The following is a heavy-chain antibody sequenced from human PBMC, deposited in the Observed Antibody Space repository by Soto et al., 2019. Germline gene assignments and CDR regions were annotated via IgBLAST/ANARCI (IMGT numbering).Heavy chain of an antibody. CDR3: AREGGLRYFDWSTLRMDV. V-gene: IGHV3-33*01. CDR1: GFTFSSYG. J-gene: IGHJ6*02. CDR2: IWYDGSNK. Sequence: GGSLRLSCAASGFTFSSYGMHWVRQAPGKGLEWVAVIWYDGSNKYYADSVKGRFTISRDNSKNTLYLQMNSLRAEDTAVYYCAREGGLRYFDWSTLRMDVWGQGTTVTVS. D-gene: IGHD3-9*01.